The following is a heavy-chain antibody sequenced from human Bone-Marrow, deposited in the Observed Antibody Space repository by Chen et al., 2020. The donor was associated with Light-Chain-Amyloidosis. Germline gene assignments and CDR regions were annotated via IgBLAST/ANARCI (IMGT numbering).Heavy chain of an antibody. D-gene: IGHD5-12*01. J-gene: IGHJ4*02. CDR1: GYTFPNYW. Sequence: GYTFPNYWIGWVRQMPGKGLEWMGVIYPDDSDARYSPSFEGQVTISADRSITTAYLQWRSLKASDTAMYYCARRRDGYNFDYWGQGTLVTVSS. V-gene: IGHV5-51*01. CDR2: IYPDDSDA. CDR3: ARRRDGYNFDY.